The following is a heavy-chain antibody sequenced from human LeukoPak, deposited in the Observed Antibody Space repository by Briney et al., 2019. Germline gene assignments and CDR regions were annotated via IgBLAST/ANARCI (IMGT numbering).Heavy chain of an antibody. CDR1: GFTFSSYA. CDR2: ISYDGSNK. V-gene: IGHV3-30*04. Sequence: GGSLRLSCAASGFTFSSYAMHWVRQAPGKGLEWVAVISYDGSNKYYADSVKGRFTISRDNSKNTLYLQMNSLRAEDTAVYYCARAPELGILYYYYYMDVWGKGTTVTISS. CDR3: ARAPELGILYYYYYMDV. J-gene: IGHJ6*03. D-gene: IGHD7-27*01.